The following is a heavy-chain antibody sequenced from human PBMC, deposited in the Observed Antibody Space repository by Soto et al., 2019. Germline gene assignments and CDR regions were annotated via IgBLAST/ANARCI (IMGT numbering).Heavy chain of an antibody. CDR3: ARLPSRGQLLMGQVQFDY. V-gene: IGHV1-18*01. J-gene: IGHJ4*02. CDR2: ISAYNGNT. CDR1: GYTFTSYG. D-gene: IGHD2-2*01. Sequence: GASVKVSCKASGYTFTSYGMSWVRQAPGQGLEWMGWISAYNGNTNYAQKLQGRVTMTTDTSTSTAYMELRSLRSDDTAVYYCARLPSRGQLLMGQVQFDYWGQGTLVTVSS.